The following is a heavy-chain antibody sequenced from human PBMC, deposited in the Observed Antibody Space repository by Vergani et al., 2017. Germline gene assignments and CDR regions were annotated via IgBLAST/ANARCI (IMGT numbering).Heavy chain of an antibody. CDR2: INHSGST. CDR1: GGSFSGYY. D-gene: IGHD3-3*01. V-gene: IGHV4-34*01. Sequence: QVQLQQWGAGLLKPSETLSLTCAVYGGSFSGYYWSWIRQPPGKGLEWIGEINHSGSTNYNPSLKSRVTISVDTSKNQFSLKLSSVTAADTAVYYCAREVEYYDFWSGLKPYWYFDLWGRGTLVTVSS. CDR3: AREVEYYDFWSGLKPYWYFDL. J-gene: IGHJ2*01.